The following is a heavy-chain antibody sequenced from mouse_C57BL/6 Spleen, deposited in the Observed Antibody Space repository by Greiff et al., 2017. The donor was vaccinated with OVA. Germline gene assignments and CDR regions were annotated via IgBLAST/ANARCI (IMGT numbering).Heavy chain of an antibody. Sequence: VQRVESGAELVRPGASVTLSCKASGYTFTDYEMHWVKQTPVHGLEWIGAIDPETGGTAYNQKFKGKAILTADKSSSTAYMELRSLTSEDSAVYYCTRSSYSNYGGYAMDYGGQGTSVTVSS. D-gene: IGHD2-5*01. CDR2: IDPETGGT. CDR3: TRSSYSNYGGYAMDY. J-gene: IGHJ4*01. V-gene: IGHV1-15*01. CDR1: GYTFTDYE.